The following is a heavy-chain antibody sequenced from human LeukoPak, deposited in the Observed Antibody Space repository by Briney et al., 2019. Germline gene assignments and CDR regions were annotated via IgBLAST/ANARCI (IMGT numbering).Heavy chain of an antibody. Sequence: GESLKISCKGSGYSFTSYWISWVRQMPGKGLEWMGRIDPSDSYTNYSPSFQGHVTISADKSISTAYLQWSSLKASDTAMYYCARQHCSGGSCYSLDYYYYGMDVWGKGTTDTVSS. CDR3: ARQHCSGGSCYSLDYYYYGMDV. J-gene: IGHJ6*04. D-gene: IGHD2-15*01. CDR1: GYSFTSYW. CDR2: IDPSDSYT. V-gene: IGHV5-10-1*01.